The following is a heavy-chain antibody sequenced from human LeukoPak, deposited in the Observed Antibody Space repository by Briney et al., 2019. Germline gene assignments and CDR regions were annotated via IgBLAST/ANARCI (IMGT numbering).Heavy chain of an antibody. V-gene: IGHV1-2*02. CDR2: INPNSGGT. J-gene: IGHJ4*02. CDR1: GYTFTGYY. CDR3: ARDLTYYDSSGYSNY. D-gene: IGHD3-22*01. Sequence: ASVKVSCKASGYTFTGYYMHWVRQAPGQGLEWMGWINPNSGGTNYAQKFQGRVTMTRDTSISTAYMELGRLRSDDTAVYYCARDLTYYDSSGYSNYWGQGTLVTVSS.